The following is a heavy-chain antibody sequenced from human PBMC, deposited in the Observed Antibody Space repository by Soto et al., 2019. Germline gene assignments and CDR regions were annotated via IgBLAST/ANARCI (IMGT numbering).Heavy chain of an antibody. D-gene: IGHD7-27*01. CDR1: GGSISSYY. CDR2: IYYSGST. Sequence: QVQLQESGPGLVKPSETLSLTCTVSGGSISSYYWSWIRQPPGKGLEWIGYIYYSGSTNYNPSLKSRVTISVDTSKNQFSLKLSSVTAADTAVYYCARGSRRAKTGDFFDYWGQGTLVTVSS. J-gene: IGHJ4*02. CDR3: ARGSRRAKTGDFFDY. V-gene: IGHV4-59*01.